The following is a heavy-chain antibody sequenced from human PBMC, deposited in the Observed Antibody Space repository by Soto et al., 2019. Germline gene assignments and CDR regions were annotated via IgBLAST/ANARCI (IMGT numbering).Heavy chain of an antibody. CDR2: ISSSSSYI. CDR3: ARERAVMITFGGVSGHCDY. J-gene: IGHJ4*02. D-gene: IGHD3-16*01. CDR1: GFTFSSYS. V-gene: IGHV3-21*01. Sequence: EVQLVESGGGLVKPGGSLRLSCAASGFTFSSYSMNWVRQAPGKGLEWVSSISSSSSYIYYADSVKGRFTISRDKAKNSQYLQMNSLRAEDTAVYYCARERAVMITFGGVSGHCDYWGKGTLVTVSS.